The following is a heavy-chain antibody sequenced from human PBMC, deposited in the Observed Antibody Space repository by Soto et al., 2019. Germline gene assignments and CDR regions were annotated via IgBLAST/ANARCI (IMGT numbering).Heavy chain of an antibody. CDR3: ASQKYYYDSSGYWSAFDI. CDR2: INHSGST. V-gene: IGHV4-34*01. Sequence: QVQLQQWGAGLLKPSETLSLTCAVYGGSFSGYYWSWIRQPPGKGLEWIGEINHSGSTNYNPSHKSRVTISVDTSKNQFSLKLSSVTAADTAVYYCASQKYYYDSSGYWSAFDIWGQGTMVTVSS. CDR1: GGSFSGYY. J-gene: IGHJ3*02. D-gene: IGHD3-22*01.